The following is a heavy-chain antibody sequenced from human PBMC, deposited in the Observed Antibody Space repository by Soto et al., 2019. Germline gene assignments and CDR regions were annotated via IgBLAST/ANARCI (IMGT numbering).Heavy chain of an antibody. V-gene: IGHV1-69-2*01. CDR3: ATASSIGGRLWYFDL. D-gene: IGHD6-6*01. Sequence: GASVKVSCKVSGYIFTDYYVYWVQQAPGKGLEWMGFLDPEDGETMYAEKFQGRITITADTSTETAYMELSSLRSEDTAVYYCATASSIGGRLWYFDLWGRGTLVTAPQ. CDR1: GYIFTDYY. J-gene: IGHJ2*01. CDR2: LDPEDGET.